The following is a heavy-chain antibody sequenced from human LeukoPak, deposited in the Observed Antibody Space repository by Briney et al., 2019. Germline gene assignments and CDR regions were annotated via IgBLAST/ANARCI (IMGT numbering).Heavy chain of an antibody. CDR1: GSTFSSYG. CDR2: IWYDGSNK. CDR3: ARDWATKYCSSTSCPLGY. Sequence: PGRSLRLSCAASGSTFSSYGMHWVRQAPGKGLEWVAVIWYDGSNKYYADSVKGRFTISRDNSKNTLYLQMNSLRAEDTAVYYCARDWATKYCSSTSCPLGYWGQGTLVTVSS. D-gene: IGHD2-2*01. J-gene: IGHJ4*02. V-gene: IGHV3-33*01.